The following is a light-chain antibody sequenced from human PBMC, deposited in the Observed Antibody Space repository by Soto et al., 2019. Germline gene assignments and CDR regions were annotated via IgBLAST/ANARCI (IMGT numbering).Light chain of an antibody. Sequence: QSVLTQPPSVSGSPGQSVTISCTGTSSDVGSYNRVSWYQQPPGTAPKLMIYEISNRPSGVPDRFSGSKSGNTAYLPISGIQVEGESDYYCSSYTSSSTFDVGFGGGNRLTVL. CDR1: SSDVGSYNR. V-gene: IGLV2-18*02. J-gene: IGLJ2*01. CDR3: SSYTSSSTFDVG. CDR2: EIS.